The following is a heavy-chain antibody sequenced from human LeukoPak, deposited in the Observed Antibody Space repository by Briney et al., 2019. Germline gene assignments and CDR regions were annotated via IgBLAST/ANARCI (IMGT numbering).Heavy chain of an antibody. V-gene: IGHV4-61*09. CDR2: IYTSGST. CDR3: ARERVWARYCSSTSCYLDY. D-gene: IGHD2-2*01. Sequence: SETLSLTCTVSGGSISSGSYYWSWIRQPAGKGLEWIGHIYTSGSTNYNPSLKSRVTISVDTSKNQFSLKLSSVTAADTAVYYCARERVWARYCSSTSCYLDYWGQGTLVTVSS. CDR1: GGSISSGSYY. J-gene: IGHJ4*02.